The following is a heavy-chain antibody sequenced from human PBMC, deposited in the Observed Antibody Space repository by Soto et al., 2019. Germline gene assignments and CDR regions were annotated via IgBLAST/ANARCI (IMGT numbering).Heavy chain of an antibody. J-gene: IGHJ5*02. D-gene: IGHD3-10*01. Sequence: SETLSLTCTVSGGSISSGGYYWSWIRQHPGKGLEWIGYIYYSGSTYYNPSLKSRVTISVDTSKNQFSLKLSSVTAADTAVYYCARDQVSYGSGSYYNANWFDPWGQGTLVTVSS. CDR3: ARDQVSYGSGSYYNANWFDP. V-gene: IGHV4-31*03. CDR2: IYYSGST. CDR1: GGSISSGGYY.